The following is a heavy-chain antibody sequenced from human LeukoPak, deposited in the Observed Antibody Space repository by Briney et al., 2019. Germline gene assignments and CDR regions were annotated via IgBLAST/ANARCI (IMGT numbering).Heavy chain of an antibody. CDR2: INHNGKT. J-gene: IGHJ5*02. D-gene: IGHD3-9*01. CDR1: GGSFSGYY. Sequence: SETLSLTCAVYGGSFSGYYWSWIRQPPGQGLEWIGEINHNGKTNYNPSLKSRVTISVDTSKNQFSLKVSSVTAADTAVYYCARGNILTGYYIVSWFDPWGQGTLVTVSS. V-gene: IGHV4-34*01. CDR3: ARGNILTGYYIVSWFDP.